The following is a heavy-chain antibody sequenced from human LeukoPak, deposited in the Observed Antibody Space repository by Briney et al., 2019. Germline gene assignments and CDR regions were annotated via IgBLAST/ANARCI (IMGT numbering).Heavy chain of an antibody. CDR2: IRHDGSAQ. CDR1: GFTFTSYG. CDR3: AKDRGIYGSGFYYLDY. D-gene: IGHD3-10*01. J-gene: IGHJ4*02. Sequence: GGSLRLSCAASGFTFTSYGMHWVRQAPGKGLEWQAVIRHDGSAQYYADSVKGRFTISRDNSKNTLYLQMNSLRAEDTAVYYCAKDRGIYGSGFYYLDYWGQGTLVTVSS. V-gene: IGHV3-30*02.